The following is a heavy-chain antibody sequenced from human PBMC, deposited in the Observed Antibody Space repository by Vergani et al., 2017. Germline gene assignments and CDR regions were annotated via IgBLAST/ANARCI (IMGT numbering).Heavy chain of an antibody. J-gene: IGHJ6*02. D-gene: IGHD6-13*01. CDR3: AKAAAQVYYYYYGMDV. Sequence: EVQLLESGGGLVQPGGSLRLSCAASGFTFSSYAMSWVRHAPGKGLEWVSAISGSGGSTYYADSVKGRFPISRDNSKNTLYLQMNSLRAEDTAVYYCAKAAAQVYYYYYGMDVWGQGTTVTVSS. CDR1: GFTFSSYA. CDR2: ISGSGGST. V-gene: IGHV3-23*01.